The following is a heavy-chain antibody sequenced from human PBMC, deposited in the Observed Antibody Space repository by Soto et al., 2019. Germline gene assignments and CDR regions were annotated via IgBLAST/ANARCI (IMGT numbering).Heavy chain of an antibody. D-gene: IGHD2-15*01. CDR3: ARDQYCSGGSCYSAEYFQH. CDR1: GFTFSSYA. Sequence: GALRLSCVASGFTFSSYALNWVRQAPGRGLEWVSAISGSGGTTYYADSVKGRFTISRDNSKNTLFLQMNSLRDEDTAVYYCARDQYCSGGSCYSAEYFQHWGQGTLVTVSS. J-gene: IGHJ1*01. CDR2: ISGSGGTT. V-gene: IGHV3-23*01.